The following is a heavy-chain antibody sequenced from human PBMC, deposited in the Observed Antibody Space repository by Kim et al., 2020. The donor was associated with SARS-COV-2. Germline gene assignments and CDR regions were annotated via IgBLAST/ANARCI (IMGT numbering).Heavy chain of an antibody. Sequence: GGSLRLSCAASGFTASSNYMTWVRQAPGKGLEWVSVIYSGGSTNYADSVKGRFTISRDNSKNTLYLQMNSLRAEDTAVYYCSRDRLLGTAFPPHYYYG. V-gene: IGHV3-66*01. CDR2: IYSGGST. D-gene: IGHD5-18*01. CDR1: GFTASSNY. CDR3: SRDRLLGTAFPPHYYYG. J-gene: IGHJ6*01.